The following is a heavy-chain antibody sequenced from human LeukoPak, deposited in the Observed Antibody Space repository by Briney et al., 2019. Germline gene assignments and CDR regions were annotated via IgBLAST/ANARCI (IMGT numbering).Heavy chain of an antibody. V-gene: IGHV1-46*01. D-gene: IGHD1-1*01. CDR1: GYSFTSNY. CDR2: INPSGGST. Sequence: ASVKVSCKASGYSFTSNYMHWVRQAPGQGLEWMGIINPSGGSTSYAQKFQGRVTMTRDTSTSTVYMELSSLRSEDTAVYYCARDRTGTIDYWGQGTLVTVSS. CDR3: ARDRTGTIDY. J-gene: IGHJ4*02.